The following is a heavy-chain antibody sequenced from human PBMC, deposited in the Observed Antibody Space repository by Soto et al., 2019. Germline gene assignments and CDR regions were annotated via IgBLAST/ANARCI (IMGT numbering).Heavy chain of an antibody. D-gene: IGHD6-13*01. Sequence: GGSLRLSCAASGFTFSSYSMNWVRQAPGKVLEWVSLVSFDSNYIYYADSVKGRFTISRDNAKNSVYLQMNSLRAEDTAVYYCARERGWQLYFDYWGQGXLVTVSS. CDR2: VSFDSNYI. CDR1: GFTFSSYS. V-gene: IGHV3-21*01. CDR3: ARERGWQLYFDY. J-gene: IGHJ4*02.